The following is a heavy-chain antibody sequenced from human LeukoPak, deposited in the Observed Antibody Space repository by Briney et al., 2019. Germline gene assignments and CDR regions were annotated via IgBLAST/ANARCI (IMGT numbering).Heavy chain of an antibody. CDR2: IIPIFDTA. V-gene: IGHV1-69*01. Sequence: ASVKVSCKASGGTFSSYAISWVRQAPGQGLEWMGGIIPIFDTANYAQKFQGRVTITADESTSTAYMELSSLRSEDTAVYYCARDPSNTSGRYLFSDYWGQGTLVTVSS. J-gene: IGHJ4*02. CDR1: GGTFSSYA. D-gene: IGHD6-19*01. CDR3: ARDPSNTSGRYLFSDY.